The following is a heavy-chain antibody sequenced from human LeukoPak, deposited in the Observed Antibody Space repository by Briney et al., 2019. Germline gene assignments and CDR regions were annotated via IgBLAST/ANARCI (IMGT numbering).Heavy chain of an antibody. Sequence: ASVKVSCKASGYTFTGYYMHWVRQAPGQGLEWMGWINPNSGGTNYAQKFQGRVTATRDTSISTAYMELSRLRSDDTAVYYCASGDGDYASYYYYGMDVWGQGTTVTVSS. V-gene: IGHV1-2*02. D-gene: IGHD4-17*01. CDR3: ASGDGDYASYYYYGMDV. CDR2: INPNSGGT. J-gene: IGHJ6*02. CDR1: GYTFTGYY.